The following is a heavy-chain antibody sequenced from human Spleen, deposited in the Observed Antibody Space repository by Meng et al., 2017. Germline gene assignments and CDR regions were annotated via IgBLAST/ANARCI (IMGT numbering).Heavy chain of an antibody. CDR1: GGSVSSGSYY. D-gene: IGHD6-13*01. J-gene: IGHJ4*02. Sequence: SDTLSLTCTVSGGSVSSGSYYWGWIRQPPGKGLEWIGSIYYSGSTYYNPSLKSRVTISVDTSKNQFSLKLSSVTAADTAVYYCARVARYSSSWYYFDYWGQGTLVTVSS. V-gene: IGHV4-39*07. CDR2: IYYSGST. CDR3: ARVARYSSSWYYFDY.